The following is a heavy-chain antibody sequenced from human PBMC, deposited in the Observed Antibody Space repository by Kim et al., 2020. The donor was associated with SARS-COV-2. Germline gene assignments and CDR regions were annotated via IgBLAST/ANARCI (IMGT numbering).Heavy chain of an antibody. CDR3: ARVGAAAGTRSTDYYYYGMDV. CDR2: INHSGST. J-gene: IGHJ6*02. V-gene: IGHV4-34*01. D-gene: IGHD6-13*01. Sequence: SETLSLPCAVYGGSFSGYYWSWIRQPPGKGLEWIGEINHSGSTNYNPSLKSRVTISVDTSKNQFSLKLSSVTAADTAVYYCARVGAAAGTRSTDYYYYGMDVWGQGTTVTVSS. CDR1: GGSFSGYY.